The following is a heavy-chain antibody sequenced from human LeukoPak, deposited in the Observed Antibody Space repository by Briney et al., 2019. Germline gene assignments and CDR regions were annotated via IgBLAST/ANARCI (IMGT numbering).Heavy chain of an antibody. CDR2: IIPMFGIA. D-gene: IGHD2-8*02. J-gene: IGHJ4*02. Sequence: SLEVSFKASGGTFSRYAISWVRQAPGQGLEWMGGIIPMFGIANYAQKFQGRVMITADESTGTAYMELSSLRSEDTAVYYCARDRPHTGGWRGFDYWGQGTLVTVSS. CDR1: GGTFSRYA. V-gene: IGHV1-69*01. CDR3: ARDRPHTGGWRGFDY.